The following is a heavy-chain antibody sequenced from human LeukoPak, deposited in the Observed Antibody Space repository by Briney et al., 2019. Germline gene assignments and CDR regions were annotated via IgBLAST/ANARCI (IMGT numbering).Heavy chain of an antibody. CDR2: IRSKAYGGTP. V-gene: IGHV3-49*04. J-gene: IGHJ4*02. CDR3: TRTPSAAAPFDY. D-gene: IGHD2-2*01. Sequence: GGSLRLSCTGSGFTFGDYAMSWVRQAPGKGLEWVAFIRSKAYGGTPEYAASVKGRFTISRDDSKNIAYVQMNSLRTEDTAVYCGTRTPSAAAPFDYWGQGSLVTVSS. CDR1: GFTFGDYA.